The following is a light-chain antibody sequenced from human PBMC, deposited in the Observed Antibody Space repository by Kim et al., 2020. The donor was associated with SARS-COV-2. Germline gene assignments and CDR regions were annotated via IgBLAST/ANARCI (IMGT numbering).Light chain of an antibody. V-gene: IGLV1-51*01. CDR1: SSNIGNNY. CDR3: GTWDSSLSAL. CDR2: DNN. J-gene: IGLJ2*01. Sequence: PGPKVTLSCSGSSSNIGNNYVSWFQQLPGTAPKLLIYDNNKRPSGIPDRFSGSKSGTSATLGITGLQTGDEADYYCGTWDSSLSALFGGGTQLTVL.